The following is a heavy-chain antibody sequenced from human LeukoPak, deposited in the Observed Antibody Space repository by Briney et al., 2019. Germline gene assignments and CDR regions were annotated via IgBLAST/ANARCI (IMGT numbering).Heavy chain of an antibody. J-gene: IGHJ4*02. V-gene: IGHV3-20*04. Sequence: SGGSLRLSCAASGFTFDDYRMSWVRQAPGKGLELVSDINWNDGSTGYANSVKGRFTISRDNSKNTLYLEMSSLRAEDTAVYYCAKSGYNYGGSPYPSIDYWGQGTLVTVSS. CDR2: INWNDGST. CDR1: GFTFDDYR. D-gene: IGHD5-12*01. CDR3: AKSGYNYGGSPYPSIDY.